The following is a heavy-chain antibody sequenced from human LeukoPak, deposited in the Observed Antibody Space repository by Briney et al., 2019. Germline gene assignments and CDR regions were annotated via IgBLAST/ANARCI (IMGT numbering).Heavy chain of an antibody. Sequence: SETLSLTFTVSGGSISSSSYYWGWIRQPPGKGLEWIGSIYYSGRTYYNPSPKSRVTISVDTSKNQFSLKLSSVTAADTAVYYCARDVGYLAHDYWGHGTLVTVSS. CDR2: IYYSGRT. V-gene: IGHV4-39*02. CDR1: GGSISSSSYY. D-gene: IGHD2-2*03. CDR3: ARDVGYLAHDY. J-gene: IGHJ4*01.